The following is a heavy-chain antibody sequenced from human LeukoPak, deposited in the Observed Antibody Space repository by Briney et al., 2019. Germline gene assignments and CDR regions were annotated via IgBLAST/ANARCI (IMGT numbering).Heavy chain of an antibody. CDR3: AGKTVTKPYYYYYGMDV. Sequence: ASAKVSCKASGGTFSSYAISWVRQAPGQGLEWMGRIIPILGIANYAQKFQGRVTITADKSTSTAYMELSSLRSEDTAVYYCAGKTVTKPYYYYYGMDVWGQGTTVTVSS. V-gene: IGHV1-69*04. CDR2: IIPILGIA. CDR1: GGTFSSYA. J-gene: IGHJ6*02. D-gene: IGHD4-17*01.